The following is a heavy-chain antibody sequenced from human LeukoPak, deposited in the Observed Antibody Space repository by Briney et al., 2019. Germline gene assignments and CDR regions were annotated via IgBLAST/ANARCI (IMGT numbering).Heavy chain of an antibody. Sequence: PGGSLRLSCAPSGFTFRSYWMSWVRQAPGKGLEWVSYISSSSSTIYYADSVKGRFTISRDNAKNSLYLQMNSLRAEDTAVYYCARGSMVRGVSSPYDYWGQGTLVTVSS. D-gene: IGHD3-10*01. CDR2: ISSSSSTI. CDR1: GFTFRSYW. V-gene: IGHV3-48*04. J-gene: IGHJ4*02. CDR3: ARGSMVRGVSSPYDY.